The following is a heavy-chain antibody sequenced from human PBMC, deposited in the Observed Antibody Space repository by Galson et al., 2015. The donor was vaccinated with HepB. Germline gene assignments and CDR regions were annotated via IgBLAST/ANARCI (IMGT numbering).Heavy chain of an antibody. Sequence: SLRLSCAASGFTFRNYSMNWVRQAPGKGLEWVSYISNTGSTIYYADSVKGRLTISRDNAKNSLYQQMNSLRDEDTAVYYCARDRLRGFSYDAYDMWGQGTMVTVSS. CDR2: ISNTGSTI. CDR3: ARDRLRGFSYDAYDM. CDR1: GFTFRNYS. J-gene: IGHJ3*02. V-gene: IGHV3-48*02. D-gene: IGHD5-18*01.